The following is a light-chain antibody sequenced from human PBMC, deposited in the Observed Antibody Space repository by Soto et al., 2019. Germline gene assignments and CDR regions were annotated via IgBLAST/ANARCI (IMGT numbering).Light chain of an antibody. CDR3: ISHAGSDNPFV. V-gene: IGLV2-8*01. Sequence: QSALTQPPSASGSPGQSVTISCTGTSSDVGGYNYVSWYQHHPGKAPKVMIYDVNKRPSGVPDRFSGSKSGNTASLTVSGLQAEDEADYYWISHAGSDNPFVFGTGTKLTVL. CDR2: DVN. CDR1: SSDVGGYNY. J-gene: IGLJ1*01.